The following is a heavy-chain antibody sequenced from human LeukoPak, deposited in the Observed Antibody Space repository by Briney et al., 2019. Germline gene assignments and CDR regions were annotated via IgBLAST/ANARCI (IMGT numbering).Heavy chain of an antibody. Sequence: GSLRLSCAASGFTVSSNYMSWVRQAPGKGLEWIGRIYSPGTNYNYNPSLKSRVTISIDTSKNQFSLKLTSVTAGDTAVYYCARGIGTSYESSRDAFDIWGQGTMVTVSS. CDR3: ARGIGTSYESSRDAFDI. J-gene: IGHJ3*02. V-gene: IGHV4-4*08. D-gene: IGHD3-22*01. CDR2: IYSPGTN. CDR1: GFTVSSNY.